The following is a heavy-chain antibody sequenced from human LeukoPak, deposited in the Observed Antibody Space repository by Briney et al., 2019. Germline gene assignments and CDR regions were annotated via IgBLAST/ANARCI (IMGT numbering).Heavy chain of an antibody. V-gene: IGHV4-59*10. CDR3: ARAYIAAAGSYYYYYMDV. J-gene: IGHJ6*03. Sequence: PSETLSLTRAVYGGSFSGYYWSWIRQPAGKGLEWIGRIYTSGSTNYNPSLKSRVTMSVDTSKNQFSLKLSSVTAADTAVYYCARAYIAAAGSYYYYYMDVWGKGTTVTVSS. CDR2: IYTSGST. CDR1: GGSFSGYY. D-gene: IGHD6-13*01.